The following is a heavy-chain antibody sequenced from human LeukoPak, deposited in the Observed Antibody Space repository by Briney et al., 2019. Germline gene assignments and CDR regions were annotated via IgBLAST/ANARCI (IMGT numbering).Heavy chain of an antibody. Sequence: GASVKVSCKASGYTFTSYYMHWVRQAPGQGLEWMGIINPSGGSTSYAQKFQGRVTMTRDMSTSTVYMELSSLRSEDTAVYYCARGAQLRYFDWPAITYNWFDPWGQEPWSPSPQ. CDR2: INPSGGST. CDR1: GYTFTSYY. CDR3: ARGAQLRYFDWPAITYNWFDP. J-gene: IGHJ5*02. D-gene: IGHD3-9*01. V-gene: IGHV1-46*01.